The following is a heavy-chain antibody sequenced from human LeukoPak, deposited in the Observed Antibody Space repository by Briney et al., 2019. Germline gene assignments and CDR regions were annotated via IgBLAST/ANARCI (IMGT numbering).Heavy chain of an antibody. D-gene: IGHD2-2*01. J-gene: IGHJ5*02. V-gene: IGHV4-4*09. Sequence: PSETLSLTCSVSGDSISTYHWGWIRQPPGKGLEWIGYVYSSGSTYYSPSLNGRVTMSVDTSKNKFSLNLTSVTAADTAVYYCARLADCSIPTCWDYWFDPWGQGTLVTVSS. CDR3: ARLADCSIPTCWDYWFDP. CDR1: GDSISTYH. CDR2: VYSSGST.